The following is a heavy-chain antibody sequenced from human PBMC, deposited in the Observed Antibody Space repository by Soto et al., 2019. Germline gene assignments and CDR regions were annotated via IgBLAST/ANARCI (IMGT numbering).Heavy chain of an antibody. D-gene: IGHD2-15*01. CDR2: ISGSGGNST. Sequence: LRLSCAASGFTFSTYAMSWVRQAPGKGLEWVSAISGSGGNSTFYGDSVKGRFTISRDNSKNTLYLQMNSLGAEDTAVYYCAKGGGSCCFDNWGQGTLVTVSS. CDR1: GFTFSTYA. J-gene: IGHJ4*02. V-gene: IGHV3-23*01. CDR3: AKGGGSCCFDN.